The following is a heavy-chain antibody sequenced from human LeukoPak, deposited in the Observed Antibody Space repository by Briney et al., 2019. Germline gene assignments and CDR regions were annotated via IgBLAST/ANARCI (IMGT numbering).Heavy chain of an antibody. D-gene: IGHD1-1*01. CDR2: VHYSDIP. Sequence: PSDTLSLPCTLSVASISSYYGSCIRHPPGEGLEWIGYVHYSDIPDYNPSLQSRVTISLDTSKSQFSLKVRSATAGDPAGQYRARQLGGTSFHWGQGTLVTVSS. CDR3: ARQLGGTSFH. V-gene: IGHV4-59*07. CDR1: VASISSYY. J-gene: IGHJ4*02.